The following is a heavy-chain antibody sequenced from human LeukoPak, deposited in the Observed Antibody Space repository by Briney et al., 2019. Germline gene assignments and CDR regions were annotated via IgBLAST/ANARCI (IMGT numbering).Heavy chain of an antibody. V-gene: IGHV1-69*11. CDR2: IIPILGTA. CDR1: GGTFSSYA. CDR3: ARRPLRGGNPWWYFDL. Sequence: ASVKVSCKASGGTFSSYAISWVRQAPGQGLEWMGRIIPILGTANYAQKFQGRVTITTDESTSTAYMELSSLRSEDTAVYYCARRPLRGGNPWWYFDLWGRGTLATVSS. D-gene: IGHD4-23*01. J-gene: IGHJ2*01.